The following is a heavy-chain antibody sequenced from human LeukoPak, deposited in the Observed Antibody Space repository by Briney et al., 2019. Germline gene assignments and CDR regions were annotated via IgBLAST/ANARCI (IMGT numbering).Heavy chain of an antibody. Sequence: SETLSLTCAVYGGSFSGYYWSWIRQPPGKGLEWIGEINHSGSTNYNPSLKSRVTISVDTSRNQFSLKLSSVTAADTAVYYCARGRTMIVVKNWFDPWGQGTLVTVSS. D-gene: IGHD3-22*01. V-gene: IGHV4-34*01. CDR1: GGSFSGYY. CDR2: INHSGST. J-gene: IGHJ5*02. CDR3: ARGRTMIVVKNWFDP.